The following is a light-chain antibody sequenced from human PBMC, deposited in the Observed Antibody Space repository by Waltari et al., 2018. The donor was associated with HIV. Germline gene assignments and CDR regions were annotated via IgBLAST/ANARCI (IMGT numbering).Light chain of an antibody. V-gene: IGKV1-9*01. J-gene: IGKJ5*01. CDR3: QQLNSYLFT. Sequence: DIQLTQSPSFLSASVGDRVTITRRASQGISSYLAWYQQKPGKAPKLLIYAASTLQSGVPSRFSGSGSGTEFTLTISSLQPEDFATYYCQQLNSYLFTFGQGTRLEIK. CDR2: AAS. CDR1: QGISSY.